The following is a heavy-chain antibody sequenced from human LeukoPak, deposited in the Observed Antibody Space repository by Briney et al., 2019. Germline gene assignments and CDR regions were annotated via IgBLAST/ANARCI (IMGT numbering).Heavy chain of an antibody. Sequence: GGSLRVSCAASGFTFSTYWMSWVRQAPGKGLEWVANIKPDGSEKYYVDSVKGRFTFSRDNAKNSLYPQMNSLRAEDTAVYYCARGQSWAFDYWGQGTLVTVSS. D-gene: IGHD1-26*01. CDR3: ARGQSWAFDY. CDR2: IKPDGSEK. J-gene: IGHJ4*02. CDR1: GFTFSTYW. V-gene: IGHV3-7*05.